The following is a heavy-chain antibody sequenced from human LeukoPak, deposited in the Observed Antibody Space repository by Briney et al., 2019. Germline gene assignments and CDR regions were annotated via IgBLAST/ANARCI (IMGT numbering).Heavy chain of an antibody. Sequence: PSETLSLTCAVYGGSFSGYYWSWIRQPPGKGLEWIGEINHSGSTNYNPSLKSRVTISVDTSENQFSLKLSSVTAADTAVYYCARGEELDYYMDVWGKGTTVTVSS. CDR1: GGSFSGYY. CDR3: ARGEELDYYMDV. CDR2: INHSGST. J-gene: IGHJ6*03. D-gene: IGHD1-7*01. V-gene: IGHV4-34*01.